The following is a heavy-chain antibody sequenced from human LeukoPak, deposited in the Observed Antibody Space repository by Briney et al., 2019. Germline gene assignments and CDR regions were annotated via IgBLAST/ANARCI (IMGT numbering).Heavy chain of an antibody. CDR1: GGSFSGYY. Sequence: SETLPLTCAVYGGSFSGYYWSWIRQPPGKGLEWIGEINHSGSTNYNPSLKSRVTISVDTSKNQFSLKLSSVTAADTAVYYCARQYCSSTSCYLYFDYWGQGTLVTVSS. V-gene: IGHV4-34*01. CDR2: INHSGST. J-gene: IGHJ4*02. CDR3: ARQYCSSTSCYLYFDY. D-gene: IGHD2-2*01.